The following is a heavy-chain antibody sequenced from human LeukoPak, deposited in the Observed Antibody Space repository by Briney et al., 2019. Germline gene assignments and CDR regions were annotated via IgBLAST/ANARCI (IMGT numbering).Heavy chain of an antibody. CDR1: GFTVSGNY. CDR2: VYSGGST. Sequence: GGSLRLSCAASGFTVSGNYMSWVRQAPGKGLEWVSVVYSGGSTYYAGPVKGRFTISRDNSKNTLSLQMNSLRAEDTAVYYCAGEVTVPGIFDYWGQGTLVTVSS. CDR3: AGEVTVPGIFDY. J-gene: IGHJ4*02. V-gene: IGHV3-53*01. D-gene: IGHD2-2*01.